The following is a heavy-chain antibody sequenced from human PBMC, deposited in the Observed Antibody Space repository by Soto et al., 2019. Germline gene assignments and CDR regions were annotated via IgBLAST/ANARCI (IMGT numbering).Heavy chain of an antibody. Sequence: ASVKVSCKASGYTFTSYAMHWVRQAPGQRLEWMGWINAGSGNTKYSQKFQGRVTITRDTSASTAYMELSSLRSEDTAVYYCARSIVVVTSFDYWGQGNLVTVS. CDR3: ARSIVVVTSFDY. V-gene: IGHV1-3*01. J-gene: IGHJ4*02. CDR2: INAGSGNT. CDR1: GYTFTSYA. D-gene: IGHD3-22*01.